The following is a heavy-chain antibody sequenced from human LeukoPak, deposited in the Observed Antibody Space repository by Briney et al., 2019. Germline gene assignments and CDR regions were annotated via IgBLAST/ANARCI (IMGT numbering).Heavy chain of an antibody. J-gene: IGHJ4*02. V-gene: IGHV4-4*07. CDR2: IYTSGST. Sequence: SETLSLTCTVSGGSTSSDYWNWIRQPAGKGLEWIGRIYTSGSTNYNPSLKSRVTMSVDTSKNQFSLKLSSVTAADTAVYYCARVGIAAAGYFDYRGQGTLVTVSS. D-gene: IGHD6-13*01. CDR3: ARVGIAAAGYFDY. CDR1: GGSTSSDY.